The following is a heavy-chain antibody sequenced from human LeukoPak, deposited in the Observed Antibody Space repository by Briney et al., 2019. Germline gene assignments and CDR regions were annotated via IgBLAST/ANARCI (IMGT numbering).Heavy chain of an antibody. Sequence: GGSLRLSCAASGFTFSGSAMHWVRQASGKGLEWVGRIRSKANSYATAYAASVKGRFTISRDDSKNTAYLQMNSLKTEDTAVYYCTTTYYDFWSGYPTDWGQGTQVTVSS. CDR3: TTTYYDFWSGYPTD. D-gene: IGHD3-3*01. CDR1: GFTFSGSA. V-gene: IGHV3-73*01. J-gene: IGHJ4*02. CDR2: IRSKANSYAT.